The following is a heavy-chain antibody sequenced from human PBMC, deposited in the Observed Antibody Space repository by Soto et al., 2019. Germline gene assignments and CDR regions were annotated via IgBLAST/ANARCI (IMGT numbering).Heavy chain of an antibody. Sequence: SQTLSLTCAISGDSVSGNSAAWNWIRQSPSRGLEWLGRTYYRSRWYNDYAVSVKSRITVTPDTSKNQFSLHLNSVTLEDTAVYYCAREFADYVSSDSYLDYCGQGALVTVSS. CDR1: GDSVSGNSAA. D-gene: IGHD6-25*01. V-gene: IGHV6-1*01. CDR2: TYYRSRWYN. CDR3: AREFADYVSSDSYLDY. J-gene: IGHJ4*02.